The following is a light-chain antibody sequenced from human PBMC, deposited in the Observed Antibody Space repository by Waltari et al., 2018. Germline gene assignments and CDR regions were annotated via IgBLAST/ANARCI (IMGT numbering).Light chain of an antibody. Sequence: DIQMTQSPSSLSASVGDKVTITCQASQGISSWLAWYQQKPGKAPKLLIYGASSLQSGVPSRFSGSGSGADYTLTISSLQPEDSATYYCQQGNNIPFTFGPGTKVDIK. J-gene: IGKJ3*01. CDR3: QQGNNIPFT. V-gene: IGKV1-12*01. CDR2: GAS. CDR1: QGISSW.